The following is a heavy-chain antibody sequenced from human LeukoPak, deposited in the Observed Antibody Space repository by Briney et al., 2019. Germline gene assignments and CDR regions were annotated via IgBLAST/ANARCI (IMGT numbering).Heavy chain of an antibody. V-gene: IGHV1-69*13. CDR2: IIPIFGTA. D-gene: IGHD3-3*01. J-gene: IGHJ4*02. CDR1: GGTFISYA. CDR3: ARSVGLEWLSMYYFDY. Sequence: SVKVSCKASGGTFISYAISWVRQAPGQGLEWMGGIIPIFGTANYAQKFQGRVTITADESTSTAYMELSSLRSEDTAVYYCARSVGLEWLSMYYFDYWGQGTLVTVSS.